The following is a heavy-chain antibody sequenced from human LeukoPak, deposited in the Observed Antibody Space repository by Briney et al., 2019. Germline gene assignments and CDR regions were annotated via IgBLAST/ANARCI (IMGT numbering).Heavy chain of an antibody. CDR2: INHSGST. D-gene: IGHD3-22*01. CDR1: GGSFSAYY. CDR3: ARGQRITMTN. V-gene: IGHV4-34*01. J-gene: IGHJ4*02. Sequence: PSETLSLTCAVYGGSFSAYYWSWIRQPPGKGLEWIGEINHSGSTNYNPSLKSRVAISVDTSRNQFSLRLSSVTAADTAVYYCARGQRITMTNWGQGTLVTVSS.